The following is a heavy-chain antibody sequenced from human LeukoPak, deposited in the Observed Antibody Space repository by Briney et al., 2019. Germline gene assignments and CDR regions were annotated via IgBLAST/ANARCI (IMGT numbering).Heavy chain of an antibody. CDR2: ISSSGSTI. CDR1: GFTFSSYE. Sequence: GGSLRLSCAASGFTFSSYEMNWVRQAPGKGLEWVSYISSSGSTIYYADSVKGRFTISRDNAKNSLYLQMNSLRAEDTAVYYCARVSRYYLTATTGGYFDYWGQGTLVTVSS. J-gene: IGHJ4*02. V-gene: IGHV3-48*03. D-gene: IGHD3-22*01. CDR3: ARVSRYYLTATTGGYFDY.